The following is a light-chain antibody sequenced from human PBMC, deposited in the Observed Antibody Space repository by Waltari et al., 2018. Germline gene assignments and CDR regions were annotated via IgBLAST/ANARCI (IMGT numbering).Light chain of an antibody. J-gene: IGLJ1*01. CDR3: QVWDANNEPGL. CDR2: YDS. Sequence: SYVLTQPPSVSVAPGAPATLPCGGNNIGTKSLHRYRQKPGQAPVLVISYDSDRPSGIPGRFSGSNSGDTATLTISRVEAGDEADYYCQVWDANNEPGLFGTGTEVTV. CDR1: NIGTKS. V-gene: IGLV3-21*01.